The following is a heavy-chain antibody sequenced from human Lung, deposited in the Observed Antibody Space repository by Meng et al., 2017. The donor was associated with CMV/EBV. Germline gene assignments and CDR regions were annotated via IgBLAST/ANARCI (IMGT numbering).Heavy chain of an antibody. D-gene: IGHD3-3*01. J-gene: IGHJ6*02. CDR1: GYSFTSYW. V-gene: IGHV5-51*01. Sequence: GEXXKISCKGSGYSFTSYWIGWVRQMPGKGLEWMGIIYPGDSDTRYSPSFQGQVTISADKSISTAYLQWSSLKASDTAMYYCARLSYYDFWSGYYPYYYGMDVWXQGNXVTVSS. CDR2: IYPGDSDT. CDR3: ARLSYYDFWSGYYPYYYGMDV.